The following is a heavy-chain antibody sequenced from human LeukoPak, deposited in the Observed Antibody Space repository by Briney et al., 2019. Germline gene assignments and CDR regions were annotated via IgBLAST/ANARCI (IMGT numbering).Heavy chain of an antibody. CDR3: AKGGPYSGSSFGDY. J-gene: IGHJ4*02. Sequence: GGSLRLSCAASGFTFSSYAMHWVRQAPGKGLEYVSGISSNGGNTNYAISVKGRFTISRDNSKNTLYLQMGSLRAEDMAVYYCAKGGPYSGSSFGDYWGQGTLVTVSS. CDR1: GFTFSSYA. D-gene: IGHD6-6*01. CDR2: ISSNGGNT. V-gene: IGHV3-64*01.